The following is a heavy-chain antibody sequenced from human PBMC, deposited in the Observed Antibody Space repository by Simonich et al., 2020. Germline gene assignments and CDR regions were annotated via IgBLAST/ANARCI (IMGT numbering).Heavy chain of an antibody. CDR2: INPNRRGT. V-gene: IGHV1-2*02. Sequence: QVQLVQSGAEVKKPGASVKVSCKASGYTFTGYYMHWVRQAPGQGLEWLGWINPNRRGTNNAQKFQGRVTITRDTSISTAYMELSRLRSDDTAVYYCARVRFEAFDIWGQGTMVTVSS. J-gene: IGHJ3*02. CDR3: ARVRFEAFDI. CDR1: GYTFTGYY.